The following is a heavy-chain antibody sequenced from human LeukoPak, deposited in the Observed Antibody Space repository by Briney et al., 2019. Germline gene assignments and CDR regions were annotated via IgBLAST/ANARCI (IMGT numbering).Heavy chain of an antibody. D-gene: IGHD1-26*01. CDR1: GYSFTKYA. V-gene: IGHV1-3*03. CDR2: ITADDGDT. J-gene: IGHJ4*02. CDR3: AKEGLRVGAPRNYFDY. Sequence: ASVKVSCKASGYSFTKYAIHWMREAPGHRLEWMGWITADDGDTKYSEDLQGRVTITSDTSATTTYIELSSLTSEDMAVYYCAKEGLRVGAPRNYFDYWGQGTLVTVSS.